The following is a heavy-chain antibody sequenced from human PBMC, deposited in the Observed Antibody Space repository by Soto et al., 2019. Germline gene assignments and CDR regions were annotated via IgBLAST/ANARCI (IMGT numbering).Heavy chain of an antibody. D-gene: IGHD4-17*01. J-gene: IGHJ4*02. CDR2: ISYDGSNK. Sequence: LRLSCAASGFTFSSYAMHWVRQAPGKGLEWVAVISYDGSNKYYADSVKGRFTISRDNSKNTLYLQMNSLRAEDTAVYYCARDDGDYGGNSAYFDYWGQGTLVTVSS. CDR3: ARDDGDYGGNSAYFDY. CDR1: GFTFSSYA. V-gene: IGHV3-30-3*01.